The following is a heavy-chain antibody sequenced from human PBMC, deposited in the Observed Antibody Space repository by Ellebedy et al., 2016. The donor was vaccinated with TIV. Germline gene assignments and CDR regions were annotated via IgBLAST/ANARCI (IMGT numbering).Heavy chain of an antibody. J-gene: IGHJ4*02. D-gene: IGHD6-13*01. CDR1: GYTFTGYY. V-gene: IGHV1-2*04. CDR2: INTNSGGT. CDR3: ARGYSISWGDY. Sequence: AASVKVSCKASGYTFTGYYIHWVRQAPGQGLEWMGWINTNSGGTNYAQMSPGWVTMTRDTYISTAYMELSRLRSDDTAVYYCARGYSISWGDYWGQGTLVTVSS.